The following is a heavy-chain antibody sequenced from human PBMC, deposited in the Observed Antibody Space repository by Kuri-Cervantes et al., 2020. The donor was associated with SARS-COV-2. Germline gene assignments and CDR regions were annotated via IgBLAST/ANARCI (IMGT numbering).Heavy chain of an antibody. CDR3: ARGFWGKGVVPAENEQDSGYYYYYMDV. V-gene: IGHV1-46*01. CDR1: GYTFTSYY. J-gene: IGHJ6*03. D-gene: IGHD2-2*01. Sequence: ASVKVSCKASGYTFTSYYINWVRQATGQGLEWMGIINPSGGSTSYAQKFQGRVTMTRDTSTSTVYMELSSLRSEDTAVYYCARGFWGKGVVPAENEQDSGYYYYYMDVWGKGTTVTVSS. CDR2: INPSGGST.